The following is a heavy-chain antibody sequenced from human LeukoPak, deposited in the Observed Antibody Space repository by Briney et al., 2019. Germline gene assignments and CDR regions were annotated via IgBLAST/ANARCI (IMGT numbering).Heavy chain of an antibody. J-gene: IGHJ4*02. CDR3: AKDREGTIADYFDY. CDR2: ISGSGDIT. CDR1: GFTFSSYA. D-gene: IGHD1-7*01. Sequence: PGGSLRLSCAASGFTFSSYAMNWVRQAPGKGLEWVSGISGSGDITYYADSVKGRFTISRDNPKNTLYLQMNSLRADDTAVYYCAKDREGTIADYFDYWGQGTLVTVSS. V-gene: IGHV3-23*01.